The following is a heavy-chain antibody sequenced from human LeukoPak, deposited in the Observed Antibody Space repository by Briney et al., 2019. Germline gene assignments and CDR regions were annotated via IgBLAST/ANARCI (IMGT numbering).Heavy chain of an antibody. CDR3: ARVYSKPASWFDP. CDR1: GGSISSSSYY. J-gene: IGHJ5*02. Sequence: PSETLSLTCTVSGGSISSSSYYWSWIRQPAGKGLEWIGRIYTSGSTNYNPSLKSRVTMSVDTSKNQFSLKLSSVTAADTAVYYCARVYSKPASWFDPWGQGTLVTVSS. D-gene: IGHD4-4*01. V-gene: IGHV4-61*02. CDR2: IYTSGST.